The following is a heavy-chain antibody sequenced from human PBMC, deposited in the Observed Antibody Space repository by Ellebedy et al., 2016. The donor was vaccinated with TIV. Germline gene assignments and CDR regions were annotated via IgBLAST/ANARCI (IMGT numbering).Heavy chain of an antibody. CDR1: GFTFSTYW. CDR2: TKEDGRKK. CDR3: ARAPRGGTDY. J-gene: IGHJ4*02. D-gene: IGHD3-10*01. V-gene: IGHV3-7*01. Sequence: GESLKISCAASGFTFSTYWMGWVRQAAGTGLEWMANTKEDGRKKYSVDHVMGRFTISRDNAKTSLYLQMTRLIAEDMAVYCCARAPRGGTDYWGQGTLVTVSA.